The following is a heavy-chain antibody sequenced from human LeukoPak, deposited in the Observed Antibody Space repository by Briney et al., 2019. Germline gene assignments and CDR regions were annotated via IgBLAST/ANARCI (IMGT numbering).Heavy chain of an antibody. Sequence: GASVKVSCKASGYTFTGYYLHWVRQAPGQGLQWMGWINPNSGGTNYAQNFQGRVTLTRDTSISTAYMGLSSLRSDDTALYYCARDKVQWRGWFDPWGQGTLVTVSS. CDR3: ARDKVQWRGWFDP. CDR2: INPNSGGT. V-gene: IGHV1-2*02. D-gene: IGHD6-19*01. CDR1: GYTFTGYY. J-gene: IGHJ5*02.